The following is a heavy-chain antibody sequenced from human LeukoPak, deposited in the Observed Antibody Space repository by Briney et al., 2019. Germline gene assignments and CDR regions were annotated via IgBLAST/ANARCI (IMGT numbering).Heavy chain of an antibody. D-gene: IGHD3-3*02. CDR1: GGSISSYY. V-gene: IGHV4-34*01. J-gene: IGHJ5*02. CDR3: ARHAFDRGGEHWFDP. CDR2: INHSGST. Sequence: SETLSLTCTVSGGSISSYYWSWIRQPPGKGLEWIGEINHSGSTNYNPSLKSRVTISVDTSKNQFSLKLSSVTAADTAVYYCARHAFDRGGEHWFDPWGQGTLVTVSS.